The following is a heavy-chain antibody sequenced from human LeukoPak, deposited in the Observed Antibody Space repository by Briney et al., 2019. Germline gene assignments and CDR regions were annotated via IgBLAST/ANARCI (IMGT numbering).Heavy chain of an antibody. CDR2: ISWNSGSI. V-gene: IGHV3-9*01. D-gene: IGHD6-13*01. Sequence: GRSLRLSCAASGFTFDDYAMHWVRHAPGKGLEWVSGISWNSGSIGYADSVKGRFTISRDNAKNSLYLQMNSLRAEDTALYYCAKGFGYSSSWYVSYFDYWGQGTLVTVPS. CDR3: AKGFGYSSSWYVSYFDY. CDR1: GFTFDDYA. J-gene: IGHJ4*02.